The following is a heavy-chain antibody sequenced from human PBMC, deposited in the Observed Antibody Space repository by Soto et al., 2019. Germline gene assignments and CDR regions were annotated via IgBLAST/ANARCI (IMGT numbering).Heavy chain of an antibody. CDR3: AKDLGSSGTYYFDY. CDR2: ISYDGSNK. CDR1: GFTFSSYG. Sequence: QVQLVESGGGVVQPGRSLRLSCAASGFTFSSYGMHWVRQAPGKGLEWVAVISYDGSNKYYADSVKGRFTISRDNSKNTLYLQMNSLRAEDTAVYYCAKDLGSSGTYYFDYWGQGTLVTVSS. D-gene: IGHD3-22*01. J-gene: IGHJ4*02. V-gene: IGHV3-30*18.